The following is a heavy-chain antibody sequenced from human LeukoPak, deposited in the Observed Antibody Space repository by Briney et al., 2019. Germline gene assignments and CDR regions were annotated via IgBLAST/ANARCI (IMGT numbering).Heavy chain of an antibody. J-gene: IGHJ6*02. V-gene: IGHV7-4-1*02. CDR3: ARDRQLLYYYYYGMDV. CDR2: ISTNTGNP. CDR1: GYTFTSYA. D-gene: IGHD2-2*02. Sequence: ASVKVSCKASGYTFTSYAMNWVRQAPGQGLEWMGWISTNTGNPTYAQGFTGRFVFSLDTSVSTAYLQISSLKAEDTAVYYCARDRQLLYYYYYGMDVWGQGTTVTVSS.